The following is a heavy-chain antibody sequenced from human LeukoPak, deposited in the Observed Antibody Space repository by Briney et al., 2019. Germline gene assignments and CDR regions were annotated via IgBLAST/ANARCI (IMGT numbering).Heavy chain of an antibody. J-gene: IGHJ6*04. CDR1: GFTSSNYW. V-gene: IGHV3-7*03. CDR2: IKKDGSEI. Sequence: GGSLRLSCTASGFTSSNYWMSWVRQAPGKGLEWVATIKKDGSEIFYVDSVKGRFTISRDNAENSLFLQMNSLRAEDTASYYCARDWGGMDVWAKGTTVTVSS. CDR3: ARDWGGMDV. D-gene: IGHD3-16*01.